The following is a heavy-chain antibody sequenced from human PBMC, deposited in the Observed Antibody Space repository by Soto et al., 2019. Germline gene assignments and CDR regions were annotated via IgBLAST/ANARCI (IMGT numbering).Heavy chain of an antibody. CDR1: GFTFSTHS. J-gene: IGHJ4*02. CDR3: VGEVAFQLIY. Sequence: EVQLVESGGGLVQPGGSLRLSCAASGFTFSTHSMNWVRQAPGKGLEWISYITSSSVTMYADSVKGRFTISRDNAKNSLYLQMNSLRAEDTAVYVCVGEVAFQLIYWGQGTLVPVSS. D-gene: IGHD2-2*01. V-gene: IGHV3-48*01. CDR2: ITSSSVTM.